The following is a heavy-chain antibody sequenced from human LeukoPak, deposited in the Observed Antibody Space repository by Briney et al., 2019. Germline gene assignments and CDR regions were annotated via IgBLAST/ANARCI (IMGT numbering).Heavy chain of an antibody. CDR2: ISSNGGST. CDR1: GFTFSSYA. V-gene: IGHV3-64*01. Sequence: PGGSLRLSCAASGFTFSSYAMHWVRQAPGKGLEYVSAISSNGGSTYYANSVKGRFTISRDNSKNTLYLQMGSLRAEDTAVYYCARDRTGYCSGGSCGQDGMDVWGQGTTVTVSS. D-gene: IGHD2-15*01. J-gene: IGHJ6*02. CDR3: ARDRTGYCSGGSCGQDGMDV.